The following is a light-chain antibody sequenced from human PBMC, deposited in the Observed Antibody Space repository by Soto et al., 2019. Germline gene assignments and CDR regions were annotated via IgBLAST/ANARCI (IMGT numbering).Light chain of an antibody. J-gene: IGLJ1*01. CDR2: EVS. CDR1: SSDVGGYNH. Sequence: QSALTQPASVSGXXXXXXXXXCTGTSSDVGGYNHVSWYQQHPGKAPKVMIYEVSNRPSGVSNRFSGSKSGNTASLTISGLQAEDEADYYCSSYTSSTTQYVFGTGTKVTVL. CDR3: SSYTSSTTQYV. V-gene: IGLV2-14*01.